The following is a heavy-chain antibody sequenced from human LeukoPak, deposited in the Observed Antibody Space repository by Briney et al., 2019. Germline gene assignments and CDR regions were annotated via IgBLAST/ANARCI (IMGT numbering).Heavy chain of an antibody. V-gene: IGHV3-7*05. J-gene: IGHJ4*02. Sequence: LSGGSPRLSCVASGFTFNNYWMSWVRQAPGKGLEWVANIKQDGSEKYYVDSVKGRFTISRDNAKNSLYLQVNNLTAEDTAIYYCARDSPRPKPATAPYYWGQGTLVTVSS. CDR1: GFTFNNYW. D-gene: IGHD2-21*02. CDR2: IKQDGSEK. CDR3: ARDSPRPKPATAPYY.